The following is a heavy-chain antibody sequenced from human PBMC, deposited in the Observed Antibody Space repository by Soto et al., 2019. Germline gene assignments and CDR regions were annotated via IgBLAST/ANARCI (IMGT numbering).Heavy chain of an antibody. CDR1: GFTFSSYG. D-gene: IGHD3-10*01. J-gene: IGHJ4*02. Sequence: GGSLRLSCAASGFTFSSYGMHWVRQAPGKGLEWVAVIWYDGSNKYYADSVKGRFTISRDNSKNTLYLQMNSLRAEDTAVYYCARSTRSGSYYFDYWGQGTLVTVSS. CDR2: IWYDGSNK. CDR3: ARSTRSGSYYFDY. V-gene: IGHV3-33*01.